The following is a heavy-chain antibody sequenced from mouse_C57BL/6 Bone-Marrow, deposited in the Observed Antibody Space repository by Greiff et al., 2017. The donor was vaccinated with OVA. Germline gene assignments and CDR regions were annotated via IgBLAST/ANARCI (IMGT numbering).Heavy chain of an antibody. Sequence: QVQLKQPGAELVKPGASVKMSCKASGYTFTSYWITWVKQRPGQGLEWIGDIYPGSGSTNYNEKFKSKATLTVDTSSSTAYMQLSSLTSEDSAVYYCARWCSNYPAWFAYWGQGTLVTVSA. D-gene: IGHD2-5*01. CDR1: GYTFTSYW. CDR2: IYPGSGST. J-gene: IGHJ3*01. V-gene: IGHV1-55*01. CDR3: ARWCSNYPAWFAY.